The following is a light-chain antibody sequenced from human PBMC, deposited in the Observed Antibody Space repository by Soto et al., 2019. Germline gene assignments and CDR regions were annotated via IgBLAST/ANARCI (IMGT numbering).Light chain of an antibody. V-gene: IGLV2-23*01. CDR2: EGS. CDR1: SNDVGSYNL. J-gene: IGLJ1*01. CDR3: CSYAGSSAHV. Sequence: QSALTQPASVSGSPGQSITISCTGTSNDVGSYNLVSWYQQHPGKAPKLMIYEGSKRPSGVSNRFSGSKSGNTASLTISGLQAEDEADYYCCSYAGSSAHVFGTGTKLTVL.